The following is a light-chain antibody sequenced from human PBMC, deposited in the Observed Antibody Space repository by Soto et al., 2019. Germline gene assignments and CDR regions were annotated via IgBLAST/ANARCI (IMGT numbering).Light chain of an antibody. J-gene: IGKJ5*01. V-gene: IGKV1-33*01. CDR3: HQYDSLPPP. Sequence: DIQMTQAPSSLSASVRDRDSIAWQASKDINNYLNWYQQKPGKAPKLLIFDATNLETGVPSRFSRTGSRTHYSLTVTTLQPEDFATYYCHQYDSLPPPFGQGTRLEIK. CDR2: DAT. CDR1: KDINNY.